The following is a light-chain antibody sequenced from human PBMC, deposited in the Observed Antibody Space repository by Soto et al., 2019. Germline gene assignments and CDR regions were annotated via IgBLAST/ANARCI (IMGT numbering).Light chain of an antibody. CDR3: QPYGSPLLT. CDR1: QSVSSSY. CDR2: GAS. Sequence: TGFTPSPWTASLSAGERGTLSCRAIQSVSSSYLAWYQQNPGQDPRLLIYGASSRATGIPDRFSGSGSGTDFTLNLRSMETEDLAVYYCQPYGSPLLTVGGGTRVEIK. J-gene: IGKJ4*01. V-gene: IGKV3-20*01.